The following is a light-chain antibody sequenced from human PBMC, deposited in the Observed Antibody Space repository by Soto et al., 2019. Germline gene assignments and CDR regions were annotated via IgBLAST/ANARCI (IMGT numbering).Light chain of an antibody. CDR2: DVS. Sequence: QSALTQPRSVSGSPGQSVTFSCTGTSSDIGGYNYVSWYHQHPGTAPKLIIYDVSKRPSGVPDRFSGSKSGNTASLTISGLQADDEADYYCYSFVGSKTFVFGTGTKLTVL. V-gene: IGLV2-11*01. J-gene: IGLJ1*01. CDR1: SSDIGGYNY. CDR3: YSFVGSKTFV.